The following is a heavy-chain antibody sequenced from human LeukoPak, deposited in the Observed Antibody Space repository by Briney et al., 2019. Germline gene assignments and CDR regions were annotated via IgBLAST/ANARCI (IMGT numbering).Heavy chain of an antibody. CDR3: ARAEYYFDN. CDR1: GGSISRYY. CDR2: IYYSGSS. Sequence: SETLSLTCSVSGGSISRYYWSWIRQAPGKGLEWIGYIYYSGSSNYNPSFKSRVTMSVDTSKKQFSLRLSSVTAADTAVYYCARAEYYFDNWGQGSLVTVSS. D-gene: IGHD3-10*01. J-gene: IGHJ4*02. V-gene: IGHV4-59*01.